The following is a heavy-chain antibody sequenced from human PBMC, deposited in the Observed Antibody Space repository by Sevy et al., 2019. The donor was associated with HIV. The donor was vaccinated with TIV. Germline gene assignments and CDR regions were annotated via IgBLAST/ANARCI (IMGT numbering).Heavy chain of an antibody. CDR1: GFTVSSNY. Sequence: GGSLRLSCAASGFTVSSNYMSWVRQAPGKGLEWVSIIYSGGNTYYADSVKGRLTISPDKSKNTLYLQINSLRAEDTAVYYCANVITSPYDAFDIWGQGTMVTVSS. J-gene: IGHJ3*02. CDR2: IYSGGNT. V-gene: IGHV3-66*01. D-gene: IGHD2-2*01. CDR3: ANVITSPYDAFDI.